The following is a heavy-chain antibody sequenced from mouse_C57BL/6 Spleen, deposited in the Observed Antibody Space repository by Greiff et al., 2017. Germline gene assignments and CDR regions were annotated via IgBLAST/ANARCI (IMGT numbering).Heavy chain of an antibody. J-gene: IGHJ4*01. Sequence: EVKLVESGGGLVKPGGSLKLSCAASGFTFSSYAMSWVRQTPEKRLEWVATISDGGSSTYYPDNVKGRFTISRDNAKNNLYLQMSHLKSEDTAMYYCARDSPYGNYAMDYWGQGTSVTVSS. V-gene: IGHV5-4*01. D-gene: IGHD2-1*01. CDR3: ARDSPYGNYAMDY. CDR2: ISDGGSST. CDR1: GFTFSSYA.